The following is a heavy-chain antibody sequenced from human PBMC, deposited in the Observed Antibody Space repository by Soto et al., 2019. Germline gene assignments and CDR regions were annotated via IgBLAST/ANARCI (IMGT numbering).Heavy chain of an antibody. CDR1: GSSISSYY. V-gene: IGHV4-59*01. J-gene: IGHJ4*02. D-gene: IGHD6-13*01. CDR3: ARGQQQLGY. Sequence: SETLSLTCTVSGSSISSYYWSWIRQPPGKGLEWIGYIFYSGSTNYNPSLKSRVTISVDTSKNQFSLRLRSITAADTAVYYCARGQQQLGYWGQGTLVTVSS. CDR2: IFYSGST.